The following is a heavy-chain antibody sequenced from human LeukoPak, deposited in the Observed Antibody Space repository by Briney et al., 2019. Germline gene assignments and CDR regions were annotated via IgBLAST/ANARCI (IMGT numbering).Heavy chain of an antibody. D-gene: IGHD1-26*01. CDR1: GYTFTSYD. CDR3: ARDPGIVGATYYYGMDV. V-gene: IGHV1-8*01. J-gene: IGHJ6*02. CDR2: MNPNSGNT. Sequence: ASVNVSCKASGYTFTSYDINWVRQATGQGLEWMGWMNPNSGNTGYAQKFQGRVTMTRNTSISTAYMELSSLRSEDTAVYYCARDPGIVGATYYYGMDVWGQGTTVTVSS.